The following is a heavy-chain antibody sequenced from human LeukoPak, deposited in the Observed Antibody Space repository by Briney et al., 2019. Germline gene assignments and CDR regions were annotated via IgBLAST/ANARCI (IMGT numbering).Heavy chain of an antibody. CDR3: ARTSWLQSSYYFDY. CDR1: GGSFSGYY. Sequence: PSETLSLTCAVYGGSFSGYYWSWIRQPPGKGLEWIGYIYYTGSINYNPSLKSRVTISVDTSKNQFSLKLSSVTAADTAVYYCARTSWLQSSYYFDYWGKGTLVTVSS. J-gene: IGHJ4*02. CDR2: IYYTGSI. D-gene: IGHD5-24*01. V-gene: IGHV4-59*08.